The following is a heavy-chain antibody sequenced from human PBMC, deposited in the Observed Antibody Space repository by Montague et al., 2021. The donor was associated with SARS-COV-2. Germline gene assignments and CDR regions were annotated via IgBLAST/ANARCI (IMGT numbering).Heavy chain of an antibody. D-gene: IGHD2-2*01. CDR2: IYHSGST. CDR1: GDSIGRGGFY. J-gene: IGHJ3*02. V-gene: IGHV4-31*03. CDR3: ARGGFYDCAATSCTTTDAFDI. Sequence: TLSLTCSVSGDSIGRGGFYCTWIRHLPGKGLEWLGNIYHSGSTYFNPSLKSRLTMSVDTSKQHFSLNLTSVTAADTAVYYCARGGFYDCAATSCTTTDAFDIWGQGTMVTVSS.